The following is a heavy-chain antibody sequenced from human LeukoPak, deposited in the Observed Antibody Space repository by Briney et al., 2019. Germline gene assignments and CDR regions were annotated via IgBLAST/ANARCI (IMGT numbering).Heavy chain of an antibody. J-gene: IGHJ4*02. CDR3: ARAAPRGYGSSTSCYNLSY. D-gene: IGHD2-2*02. CDR2: IIPILGIA. V-gene: IGHV1-69*02. Sequence: SSVKVSCKASGGTFSSYTISWVRQAPGQGLEWMGRIIPILGIANYAQKFQGRVTITADKSTSTAYMELSSLRSEDTAVYYCARAAPRGYGSSTSCYNLSYWGQGTLVTASP. CDR1: GGTFSSYT.